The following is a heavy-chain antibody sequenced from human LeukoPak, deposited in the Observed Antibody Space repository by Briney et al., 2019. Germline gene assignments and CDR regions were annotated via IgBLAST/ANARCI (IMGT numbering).Heavy chain of an antibody. CDR3: ARDFSRTSSCYFDY. D-gene: IGHD2-2*01. CDR2: IYTSGST. V-gene: IGHV4-4*07. J-gene: IGHJ4*02. CDR1: GGSISSYY. Sequence: SETLSLTCTVSGGSISSYYWSWIRQPAGKGLEWIGRIYTSGSTNYNPSLKSRVTMSVDTSKNQFSLKLSSVTAADTAVYYCARDFSRTSSCYFDYWGQGTLVTVSS.